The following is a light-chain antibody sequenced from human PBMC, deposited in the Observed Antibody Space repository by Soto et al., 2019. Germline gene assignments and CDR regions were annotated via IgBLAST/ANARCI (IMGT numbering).Light chain of an antibody. V-gene: IGKV1-27*01. J-gene: IGKJ4*01. Sequence: DIQMTQSPSSLSASVGDRVTISCRASQGIRNYVAWYQQRPGKVPKLLIYAASTLQSRVPSRFSGSGSGTDFTLTISSLQPEDVATYYCQKYNSVPSFGGGTKVEIK. CDR2: AAS. CDR1: QGIRNY. CDR3: QKYNSVPS.